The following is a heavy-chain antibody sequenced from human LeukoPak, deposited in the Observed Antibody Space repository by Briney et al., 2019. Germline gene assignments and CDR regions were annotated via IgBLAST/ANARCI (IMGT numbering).Heavy chain of an antibody. CDR2: IHSGGST. D-gene: IGHD2-2*01. V-gene: IGHV3-66*01. J-gene: IGHJ4*02. CDR1: GFTVSSNY. Sequence: GGSLRLSCAASGFTVSSNYMSWVRQAPGKGLEWVSVIHSGGSTYYADSVKGRFTISRDNSKNTLYLQMNSLRAEDTAVYYCAREAPAAMLDYWGQGTLVTVSS. CDR3: AREAPAAMLDY.